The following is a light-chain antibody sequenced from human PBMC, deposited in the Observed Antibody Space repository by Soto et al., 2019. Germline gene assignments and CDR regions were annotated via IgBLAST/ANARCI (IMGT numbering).Light chain of an antibody. Sequence: EIVLTQSPGTLSLSPGERATLSCRASQSVTSSYLAWYQLKPGQAPRVLIYGASNRATGIPDRCSGSVSGTDFTLTISSLEPEDFAVYFCQQYGVSPPNTFGQGTKVEI. J-gene: IGKJ2*01. CDR2: GAS. V-gene: IGKV3-20*01. CDR1: QSVTSSY. CDR3: QQYGVSPPNT.